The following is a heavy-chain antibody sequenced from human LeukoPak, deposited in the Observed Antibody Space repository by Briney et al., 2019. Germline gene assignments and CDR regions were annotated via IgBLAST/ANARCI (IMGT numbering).Heavy chain of an antibody. Sequence: GGSLRLSCAASGFTFSSYAMTWVRQAPGKGLEWVAFIRYDGSNKYYADSVKGRFTISRDNSKNTLYLQMNSLRAEDTAVYYCAKDLRRAARPPSFCFDYWGQGTLVTVSS. J-gene: IGHJ4*02. CDR1: GFTFSSYA. CDR2: IRYDGSNK. D-gene: IGHD6-6*01. CDR3: AKDLRRAARPPSFCFDY. V-gene: IGHV3-30*02.